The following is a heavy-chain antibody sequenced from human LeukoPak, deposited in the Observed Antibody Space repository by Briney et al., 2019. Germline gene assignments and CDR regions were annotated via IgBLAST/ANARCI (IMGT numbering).Heavy chain of an antibody. CDR2: ISISGDRT. Sequence: GGSLRLSCAASGFAFSSHAMTWVRQAPGKGLEWVSAISISGDRTYYAHSVKGRFTISRDNSKNTVYLQMNSLRAEDTAVYYCANEIRPDDYWGQGTLVTVSS. CDR3: ANEIRPDDY. V-gene: IGHV3-23*01. J-gene: IGHJ4*02. D-gene: IGHD4-17*01. CDR1: GFAFSSHA.